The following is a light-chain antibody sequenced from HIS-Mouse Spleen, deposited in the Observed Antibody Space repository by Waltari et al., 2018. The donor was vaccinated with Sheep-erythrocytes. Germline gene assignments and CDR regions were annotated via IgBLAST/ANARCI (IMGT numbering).Light chain of an antibody. CDR2: DVS. CDR3: CSYAGSNNWV. Sequence: QSALTQPRSVSGSPGQSVTISCTGTSSDVGGYNYVSWYQQHPGKAPKLMIYDVSKRPSGVPDRSSGSKSGNTASLTISGLQAEDEADYYCCSYAGSNNWVFGGGTKLTVL. J-gene: IGLJ3*02. CDR1: SSDVGGYNY. V-gene: IGLV2-11*01.